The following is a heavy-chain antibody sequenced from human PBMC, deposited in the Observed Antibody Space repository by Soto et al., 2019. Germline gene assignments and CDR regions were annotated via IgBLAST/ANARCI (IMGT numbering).Heavy chain of an antibody. D-gene: IGHD4-17*01. V-gene: IGHV4-59*01. Sequence: QVQLQESGPGLVKPSETLSLTCTVSGGSISSYYWSWIRQPPGKGLEWIGYIYYSGSTNYNPSLKSRVTISVDTSKNQFPLKLSSVTAADTAVYYCARDTVTYDAFDIWGQGTMVTVSS. J-gene: IGHJ3*02. CDR1: GGSISSYY. CDR3: ARDTVTYDAFDI. CDR2: IYYSGST.